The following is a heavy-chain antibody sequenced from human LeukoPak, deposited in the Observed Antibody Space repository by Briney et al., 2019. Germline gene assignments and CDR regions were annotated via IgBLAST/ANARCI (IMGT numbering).Heavy chain of an antibody. CDR3: AREATWGQWYFDL. V-gene: IGHV3-30*03. CDR2: IASDGGVK. J-gene: IGHJ4*02. D-gene: IGHD6-19*01. CDR1: EFTFRDHG. Sequence: PGTSLRLSCVASEFTFRDHGMDWVRQAPGKGLEWVAVIASDGGVKQYADSVKGRFTLSRDNSKNTLFLQMNILTVEDTAVYYCAREATWGQWYFDLWGQGTTVTVSS.